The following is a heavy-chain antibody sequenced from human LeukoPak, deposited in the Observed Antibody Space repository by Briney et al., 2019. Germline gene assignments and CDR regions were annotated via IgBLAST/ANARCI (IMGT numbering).Heavy chain of an antibody. Sequence: ASVKVSCKASGYTFTSYGISWVRQAPGQGLEWMGWISAYNGNTNYAQKLQGRVTMTTDTSTSTAYMELRSLRSDDTAVYYCARVETYYYDSSGYSFDHWGQGTLVTVSS. D-gene: IGHD3-22*01. J-gene: IGHJ4*02. V-gene: IGHV1-18*01. CDR1: GYTFTSYG. CDR3: ARVETYYYDSSGYSFDH. CDR2: ISAYNGNT.